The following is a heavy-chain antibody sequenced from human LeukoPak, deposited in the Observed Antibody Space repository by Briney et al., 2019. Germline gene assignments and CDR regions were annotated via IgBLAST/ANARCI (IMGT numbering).Heavy chain of an antibody. CDR1: GYSISSGYY. CDR2: IYHSGST. CDR3: ARLAYYDNSGYYYNFDY. D-gene: IGHD3-22*01. V-gene: IGHV4-38-2*02. Sequence: SETLSLTCTVSGYSISSGYYWGWIRQPPGKGLEWIGSIYHSGSTHYNPSLKSRVTISVDTSKNQFSLKLSSVTAADTAVYYCARLAYYDNSGYYYNFDYWGQGTLVTVSS. J-gene: IGHJ4*02.